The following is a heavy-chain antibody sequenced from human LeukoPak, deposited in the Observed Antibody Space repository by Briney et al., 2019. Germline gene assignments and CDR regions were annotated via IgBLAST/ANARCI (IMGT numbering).Heavy chain of an antibody. CDR3: ASSLRYYVDY. J-gene: IGHJ4*02. CDR1: GFTFSSCA. Sequence: PGVSLRLSCAASGFTFSSCAMSWVRQAPGKGLEWVSAISGSGGSTYYADSVKGRFAISRDNSKNTLYLQMNGLRAEDTAVYYCASSLRYYVDYWGQGTLVTVSS. V-gene: IGHV3-23*01. CDR2: ISGSGGST.